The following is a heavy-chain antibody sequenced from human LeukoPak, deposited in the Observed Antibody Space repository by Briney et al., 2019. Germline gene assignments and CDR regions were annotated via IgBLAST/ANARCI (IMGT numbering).Heavy chain of an antibody. CDR1: GGTFSSYA. CDR2: IIPIFGTA. D-gene: IGHD3-3*01. CDR3: ARREQPGIFFDY. Sequence: SVKVSCKASGGTFSSYAISWVRQAPGQGLEWMGGIIPIFGTANYAQKFQGRVTITADESTSTAYMELSSLRSEDTAVYYCARREQPGIFFDYWGQGTLVTVSS. V-gene: IGHV1-69*01. J-gene: IGHJ4*02.